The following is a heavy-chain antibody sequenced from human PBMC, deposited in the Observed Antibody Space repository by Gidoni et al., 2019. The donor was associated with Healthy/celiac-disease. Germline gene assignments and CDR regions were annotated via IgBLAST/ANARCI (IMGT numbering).Heavy chain of an antibody. CDR3: VKDVRSSSWYRQFNWFDP. D-gene: IGHD6-13*01. J-gene: IGHJ5*02. CDR1: GFTFSSYA. Sequence: EVQLVESGGGLVQPGGSLRLSCSASGFTFSSYAMHWVRQAPGKGLEYVSAISSNGGSTYYADSVKGRFTISRDNSKNTLYLQMSSLRAEDTAVYYCVKDVRSSSWYRQFNWFDPWGQGTLVTVSS. CDR2: ISSNGGST. V-gene: IGHV3-64D*06.